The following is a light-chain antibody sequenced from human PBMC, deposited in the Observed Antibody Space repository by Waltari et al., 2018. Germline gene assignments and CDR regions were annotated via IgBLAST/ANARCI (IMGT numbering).Light chain of an antibody. Sequence: QPVLTQSSSASAALGSSVKVTCTLSSGHNSSTIACHQQQPGKAPRYLMKLEGSGNYNKGSGVPDRFSVSSSGADRYLTISNLQSEDEADYYCETWDSNTRVFGGGTKVTVL. CDR2: LEGSGNY. J-gene: IGLJ3*02. CDR1: SGHNSST. CDR3: ETWDSNTRV. V-gene: IGLV4-60*03.